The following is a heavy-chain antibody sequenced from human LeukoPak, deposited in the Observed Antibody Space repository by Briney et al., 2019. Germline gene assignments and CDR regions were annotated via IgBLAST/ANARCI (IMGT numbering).Heavy chain of an antibody. CDR1: SGSISSHY. CDR3: ARLLNNDNAGDPDTFAM. CDR2: IYYTGTT. J-gene: IGHJ3*02. V-gene: IGHV4-59*11. Sequence: PSETLSLTCTVSSGSISSHYWSWIRQSPERGLEWIGFIYYTGTTRYNPSLRGRVTMSVDSSRNHFSLKLTSMTAADTALYYCARLLNNDNAGDPDTFAMWGQGTMVTVSS. D-gene: IGHD2-21*02.